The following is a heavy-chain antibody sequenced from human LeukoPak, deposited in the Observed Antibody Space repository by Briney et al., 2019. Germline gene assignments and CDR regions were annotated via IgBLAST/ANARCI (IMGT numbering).Heavy chain of an antibody. CDR2: IYHSGST. D-gene: IGHD4-17*01. Sequence: SETLSLTCAVSGGSISSGGYSWSWIRQPPGKGLEWIGYIYHSGSTNYNPSLKSRVTISVDKSKNQFSLKLSSVTAADTAVYYCARSYGDYFGRPIDYWGQGTLVTVSS. CDR3: ARSYGDYFGRPIDY. V-gene: IGHV4-30-2*01. J-gene: IGHJ4*02. CDR1: GGSISSGGYS.